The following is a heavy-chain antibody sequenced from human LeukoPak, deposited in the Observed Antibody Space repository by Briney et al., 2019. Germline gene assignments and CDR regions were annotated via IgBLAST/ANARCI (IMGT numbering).Heavy chain of an antibody. Sequence: PGGSLRLSCAASGFTFSNYAMSWVRQAPGRGLEWVLGISNSGGDTQYADSVKGRFTISRDNSKNTLYLQMNSLRAEDTAVYYCAKSRSYTARDAFEIWGQGTKVTVSS. V-gene: IGHV3-23*01. CDR3: AKSRSYTARDAFEI. D-gene: IGHD3-10*01. CDR1: GFTFSNYA. J-gene: IGHJ3*02. CDR2: ISNSGGDT.